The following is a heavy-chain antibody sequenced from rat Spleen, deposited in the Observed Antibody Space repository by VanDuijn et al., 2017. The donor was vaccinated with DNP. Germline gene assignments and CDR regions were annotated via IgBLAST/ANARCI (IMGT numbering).Heavy chain of an antibody. D-gene: IGHD1-12*02. J-gene: IGHJ2*01. CDR2: ISYDGGST. V-gene: IGHV5-22*01. CDR1: GFTFSNYG. Sequence: EVQLVESGGGLVQPGRSLKLSCAASGFTFSNYGMAWVRQAPTKGLEWVAYISYDGGSTYYGDSVKGRFTISRDNAKSTLYLQMNSLRSEDMATYYCASSMGSYYPYYFDYWGQGVMVTVSS. CDR3: ASSMGSYYPYYFDY.